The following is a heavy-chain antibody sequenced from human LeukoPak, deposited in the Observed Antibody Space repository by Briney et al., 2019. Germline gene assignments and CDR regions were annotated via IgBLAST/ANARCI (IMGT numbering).Heavy chain of an antibody. CDR1: GYRFNVYD. V-gene: IGHV1-18*01. Sequence: ASVKVSCKTSGYRFNVYDILWVRQAPGHGLDYVGWISTYTGRANYAQKFQGGVSMITDTSTSTAYLELTNLTSSDTGLYYCARADGTNSGTNAFDVWGLGTMVTVAS. CDR3: ARADGTNSGTNAFDV. J-gene: IGHJ3*01. D-gene: IGHD4-23*01. CDR2: ISTYTGRA.